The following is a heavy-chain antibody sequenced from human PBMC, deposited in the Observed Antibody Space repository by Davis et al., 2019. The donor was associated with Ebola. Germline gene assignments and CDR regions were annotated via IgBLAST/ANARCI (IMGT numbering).Heavy chain of an antibody. J-gene: IGHJ6*02. CDR2: IYPGDSDT. CDR3: ARTGYSSGWHYGMDV. CDR1: GYSFTSYW. V-gene: IGHV5-51*01. Sequence: GESLKISCKGSGYSFTSYWIGWVRQMSGKGLEWMGIIYPGDSDTRYSPSFQGQVTISADKSISTAYLQWSSLKASDTAMYYCARTGYSSGWHYGMDVWGQGTTVTVSS. D-gene: IGHD6-19*01.